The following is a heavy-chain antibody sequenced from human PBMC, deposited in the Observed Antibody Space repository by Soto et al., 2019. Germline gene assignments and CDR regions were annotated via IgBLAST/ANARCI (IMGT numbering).Heavy chain of an antibody. CDR1: GYTPTNYD. D-gene: IGHD1-26*01. V-gene: IGHV1-18*01. Sequence: ASVKVSCKTSGYTPTNYDIGWVRQAPGQGLEYMGWISAYNGNTNYARKLQDRVTLTTDTSTRTAYMELRSLQSDDTAIYYCARGLYRRGTYYAFDNWGQGTPVTVSS. CDR2: ISAYNGNT. CDR3: ARGLYRRGTYYAFDN. J-gene: IGHJ4*02.